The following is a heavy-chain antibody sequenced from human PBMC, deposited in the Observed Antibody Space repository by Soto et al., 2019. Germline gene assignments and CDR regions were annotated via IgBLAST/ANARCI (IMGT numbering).Heavy chain of an antibody. D-gene: IGHD3-22*01. Sequence: QVQLVQSGAEEKKPGSSVKVSCKASGGTFSSYAINWVRQAPGQGLEWMGGIIPIFGTANYAQKFQGRVTSPADESTSTAYMELSSLRSEDTAVYYCARDRGPSSGYYPYWFDPWGQGTLVTVSS. J-gene: IGHJ5*02. V-gene: IGHV1-69*12. CDR3: ARDRGPSSGYYPYWFDP. CDR1: GGTFSSYA. CDR2: IIPIFGTA.